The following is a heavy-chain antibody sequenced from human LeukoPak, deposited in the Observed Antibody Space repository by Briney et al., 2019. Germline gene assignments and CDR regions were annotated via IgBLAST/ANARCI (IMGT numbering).Heavy chain of an antibody. CDR1: GIAVSNIY. CDR3: GRGGYDVDV. D-gene: IGHD3-16*01. CDR2: IRTDGTT. V-gene: IGHV3-66*01. Sequence: AGGSLRLSCAASGIAVSNIYMTWVRQAPNKGLEWVSTIRTDGTTIYADSVKGRFTISRNTSKNTLYLQMNSLRAEDTTVYYCGRGGYDVDVWGQGTTVSVSS. J-gene: IGHJ6*02.